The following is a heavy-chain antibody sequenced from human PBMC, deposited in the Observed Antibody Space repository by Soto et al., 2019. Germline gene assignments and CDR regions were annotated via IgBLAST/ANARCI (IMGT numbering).Heavy chain of an antibody. Sequence: GSLRLSCAASGFNFYNYAMTWVRQAPGKGLEWVSGISGDGTRTYYGDSVKGRFTISRDNSKNTVFLQMNSLRAEDTALYYCAKSPRYYDFWSGPPYYYGMDVWGQGTTVTVSS. D-gene: IGHD3-3*01. CDR1: GFNFYNYA. CDR2: ISGDGTRT. J-gene: IGHJ6*02. CDR3: AKSPRYYDFWSGPPYYYGMDV. V-gene: IGHV3-23*01.